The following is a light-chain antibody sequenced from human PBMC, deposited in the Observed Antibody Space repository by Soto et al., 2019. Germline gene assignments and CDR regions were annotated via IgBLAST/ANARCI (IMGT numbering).Light chain of an antibody. J-gene: IGKJ4*01. V-gene: IGKV3-11*01. CDR1: QSVDIY. Sequence: EIVLTQSPATLSLSPGERATLSCRASQSVDIYLAWYQQKPGQAPRILIYDTSNRATGIPARFSGSGSGTDFTLTISSLEPEDFAVYYCQHRRNWPLTFGGGTRVEIK. CDR2: DTS. CDR3: QHRRNWPLT.